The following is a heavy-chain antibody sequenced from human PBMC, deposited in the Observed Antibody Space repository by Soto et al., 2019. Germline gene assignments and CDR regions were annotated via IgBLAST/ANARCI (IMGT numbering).Heavy chain of an antibody. D-gene: IGHD3-22*01. CDR1: GGSFSDYS. Sequence: PSETLSLTCAVYGGSFSDYSWTWIRQPPGKGLEWIGEINDSGSTNYTPSLERRVTISRDTSKNRFSLKLSSVTAADTAVYYCARGSHKLHSYDSSGFYYYVDYWGQGSLVTVSS. J-gene: IGHJ4*02. CDR2: INDSGST. CDR3: ARGSHKLHSYDSSGFYYYVDY. V-gene: IGHV4-34*01.